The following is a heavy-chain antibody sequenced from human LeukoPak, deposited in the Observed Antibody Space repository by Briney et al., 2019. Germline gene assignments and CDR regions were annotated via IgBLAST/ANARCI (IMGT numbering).Heavy chain of an antibody. CDR1: GYTLTELS. J-gene: IGHJ5*02. D-gene: IGHD5-12*01. V-gene: IGHV1-24*01. Sequence: ASVKVSCKVSGYTLTELSMHWVRQAPGKGLEWMGGFDPEDGETIYAQKFQGRVTMTEDTSTDTAYMELSSLRSEDTAVYYCATTLSWLRHNWFDPWGQGTLVTASS. CDR2: FDPEDGET. CDR3: ATTLSWLRHNWFDP.